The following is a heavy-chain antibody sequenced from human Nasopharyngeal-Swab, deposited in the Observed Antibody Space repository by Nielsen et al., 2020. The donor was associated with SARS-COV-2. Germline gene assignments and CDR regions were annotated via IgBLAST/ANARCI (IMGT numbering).Heavy chain of an antibody. CDR2: IYYSGST. V-gene: IGHV4-39*01. D-gene: IGHD6-13*01. Sequence: RQAPGKGLEWIGSIYYSGSTYYNPSLKSRVTISVDTSKNRFSLKLSSVTAADTAAYYCARHVSSSWYAAVAGIRAFDYWGQGTLVTVSS. CDR3: ARHVSSSWYAAVAGIRAFDY. J-gene: IGHJ4*02.